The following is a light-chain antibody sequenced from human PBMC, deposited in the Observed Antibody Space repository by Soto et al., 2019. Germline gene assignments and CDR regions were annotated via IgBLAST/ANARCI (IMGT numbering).Light chain of an antibody. V-gene: IGKV1-39*01. J-gene: IGKJ1*01. CDR3: QQYGSSSWT. CDR2: AAS. CDR1: QTISSY. Sequence: DIQMTQSPSSLSASVGNRVTITCRASQTISSYLNWYQQKPGKAPNLLIYAASSLQSGVPSRFSGSGSGTDFTLTISSLQPEDFAVYYCQQYGSSSWTFGQGTKVEIK.